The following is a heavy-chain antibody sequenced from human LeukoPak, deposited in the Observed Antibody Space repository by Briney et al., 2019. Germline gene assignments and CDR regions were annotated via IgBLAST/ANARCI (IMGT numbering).Heavy chain of an antibody. V-gene: IGHV1-46*01. D-gene: IGHD1-1*01. Sequence: GASVKVSCKASGYTFTYHYIHLVRQAPGQGLEWMGIIKPNNGNTNYAQRFQGRVTMTRDTSTSTVYMELSGLGSEDTAVYYCARASDVGKDFDCWGQGTLVTVSS. CDR2: IKPNNGNT. CDR1: GYTFTYHY. J-gene: IGHJ4*02. CDR3: ARASDVGKDFDC.